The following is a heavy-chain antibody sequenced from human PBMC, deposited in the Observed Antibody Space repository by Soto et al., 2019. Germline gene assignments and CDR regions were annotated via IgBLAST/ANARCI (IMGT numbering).Heavy chain of an antibody. Sequence: SVKVSCKASAGTFNNYALSWVRQAPGQGLEWMGGIIPILNSANYAQKFQGRVTITADDSTSTAYMELRSLRPDDTAVYYCAREVTVASYSFDFWGQGTLVTVSS. CDR2: IIPILNSA. V-gene: IGHV1-69*13. CDR3: AREVTVASYSFDF. D-gene: IGHD5-12*01. CDR1: AGTFNNYA. J-gene: IGHJ4*02.